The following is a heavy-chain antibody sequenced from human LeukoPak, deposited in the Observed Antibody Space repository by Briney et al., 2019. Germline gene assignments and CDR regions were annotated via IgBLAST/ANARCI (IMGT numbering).Heavy chain of an antibody. CDR3: ARDYITIFGVVTPCLDY. V-gene: IGHV3-7*01. CDR1: GFTFSSYW. J-gene: IGHJ4*02. Sequence: PGGSLRLSCAASGFTFSSYWMSWVRQAPGKGLEWVANINQDGSEKYYVDSVKGRFTISRDNAKNSLYLQMNSLRAEDTAVYYCARDYITIFGVVTPCLDYWGQGTLVTVSS. CDR2: INQDGSEK. D-gene: IGHD3-3*01.